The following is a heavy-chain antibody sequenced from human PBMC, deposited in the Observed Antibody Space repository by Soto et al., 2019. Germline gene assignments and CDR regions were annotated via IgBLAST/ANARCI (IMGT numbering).Heavy chain of an antibody. CDR2: INAGNGNT. D-gene: IGHD2-15*01. J-gene: IGHJ5*02. Sequence: GASVKVSCKASGYTFTSFAMHWVRQAPGQRLEWMGWINAGNGNTKYSQKFQGRVTITRDTSASTAYMELSSLRSEDTAVYYCARDPYDCSGGSCYSGWFDPWGQGTLVTVSS. V-gene: IGHV1-3*01. CDR1: GYTFTSFA. CDR3: ARDPYDCSGGSCYSGWFDP.